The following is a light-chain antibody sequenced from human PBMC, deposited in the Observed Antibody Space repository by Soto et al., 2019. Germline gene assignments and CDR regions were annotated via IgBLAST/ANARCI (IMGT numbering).Light chain of an antibody. CDR1: QSVSNN. CDR3: QHGGT. CDR2: DAS. Sequence: EIVLTQSPATLSLSPGERANVSRRVSQSVSNNLGWYQQKPGQAPRLLIYDASNRATGIPARFSGSGSGTDFTLTISSLEPEDFAVYYCQHGGTFGQGTRLEIK. V-gene: IGKV3-11*01. J-gene: IGKJ5*01.